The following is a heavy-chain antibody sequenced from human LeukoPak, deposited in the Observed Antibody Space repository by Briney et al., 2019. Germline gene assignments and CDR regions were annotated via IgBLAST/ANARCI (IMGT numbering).Heavy chain of an antibody. J-gene: IGHJ3*01. CDR1: GFTFPNYV. CDR3: ADEYSKGDV. Sequence: GGSLRLSCAASGFTFPNYVMSWVRQAPGKGLEWVSGISGSGGNTYYADSVKGRFTISRDNSKNTLYLQMNSLRAEDAAVYYCADEYSKGDVWGQGTMVTVSS. V-gene: IGHV3-23*01. CDR2: ISGSGGNT. D-gene: IGHD4-11*01.